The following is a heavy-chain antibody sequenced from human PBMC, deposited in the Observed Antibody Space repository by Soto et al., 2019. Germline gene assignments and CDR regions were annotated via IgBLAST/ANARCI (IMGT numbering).Heavy chain of an antibody. CDR2: IYPGDSNT. CDR1: GYSFTSYW. J-gene: IGHJ6*02. CDR3: ARHAYDFWSGHPNPRYYYGMDV. V-gene: IGHV5-51*01. D-gene: IGHD3-3*01. Sequence: GESLKISCKGSGYSFTSYWIGWVRQMPGKGLEWMGIIYPGDSNTSYSPSLQGQVTISVDKSISTAYLQLSSLKATDTAMYYCARHAYDFWSGHPNPRYYYGMDVWGQGTTVTVSS.